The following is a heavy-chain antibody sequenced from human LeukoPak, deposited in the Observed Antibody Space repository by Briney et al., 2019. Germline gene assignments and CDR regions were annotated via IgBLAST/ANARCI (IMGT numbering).Heavy chain of an antibody. CDR3: ARGTYYDILTPPDY. CDR2: ITSSGSTI. V-gene: IGHV3-48*02. Sequence: GGSLRLSCAASGFTFSSYSMNWVRQAPGKGLEWVSYITSSGSTIYYADSVKGRFTISRDNAKNSLYLQMNSLRDEDTAVYYCARGTYYDILTPPDYWGQGTLVTVSS. D-gene: IGHD3-9*01. CDR1: GFTFSSYS. J-gene: IGHJ4*02.